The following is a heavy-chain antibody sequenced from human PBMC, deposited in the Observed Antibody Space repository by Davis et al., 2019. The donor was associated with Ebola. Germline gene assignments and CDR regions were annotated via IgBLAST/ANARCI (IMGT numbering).Heavy chain of an antibody. Sequence: ASVKVSCKTSGYTFTNYAIHWVRQAPGQRLEWMGWINAGNGDTKYSQKFQGRVTFTRDTPASTAYMELSSLRSEDTAVYYCAADLRRSAFDIWGQGTMVTVSS. CDR1: GYTFTNYA. D-gene: IGHD2-15*01. V-gene: IGHV1-3*01. CDR2: INAGNGDT. CDR3: AADLRRSAFDI. J-gene: IGHJ3*02.